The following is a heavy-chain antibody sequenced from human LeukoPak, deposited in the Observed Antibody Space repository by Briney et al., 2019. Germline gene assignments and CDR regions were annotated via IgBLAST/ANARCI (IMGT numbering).Heavy chain of an antibody. CDR1: GFTFSTHA. V-gene: IGHV4-34*01. Sequence: GSLRLSCAASGFTFSTHAMSWIRQPLGKGLEWIGEINHSGSTNYNPSLKSRVTISVDTSKNQFSLKLSSVTAADTAVYYCARAPTAAGNYYYGMDVWGKGTTVTVSS. D-gene: IGHD6-13*01. J-gene: IGHJ6*04. CDR2: INHSGST. CDR3: ARAPTAAGNYYYGMDV.